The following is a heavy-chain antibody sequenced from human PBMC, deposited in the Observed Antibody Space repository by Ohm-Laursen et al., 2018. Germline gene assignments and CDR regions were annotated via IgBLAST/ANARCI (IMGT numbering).Heavy chain of an antibody. CDR3: AREVTVFGVTLMDREKDQQYYGMDV. D-gene: IGHD3-3*01. CDR2: ITVYRDKT. J-gene: IGHJ6*02. CDR1: GYTFDGYS. V-gene: IGHV1-18*01. Sequence: GVSVKVSCKASGYTFDGYSISWVRQAPGQGLEWMGWITVYRDKTKYSEKFQGRVTMTTDTSTSTAYMELRSLTSDDTAVYYCAREVTVFGVTLMDREKDQQYYGMDVWGQGTTVIVSS.